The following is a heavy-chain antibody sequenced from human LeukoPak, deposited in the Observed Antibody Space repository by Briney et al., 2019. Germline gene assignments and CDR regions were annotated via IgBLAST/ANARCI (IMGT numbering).Heavy chain of an antibody. Sequence: SVNVSCKASGGTFSSYAYNWMRQAPGQGLERKGRINPIFGTANNEHKFHDRVTITTDESTNTAYLVLSSLRSEDSAVYYCARAGVVGAGEYWGQGTLVTVSS. J-gene: IGHJ4*02. CDR1: GGTFSSYA. CDR2: INPIFGTA. D-gene: IGHD1-26*01. V-gene: IGHV1-69*05. CDR3: ARAGVVGAGEY.